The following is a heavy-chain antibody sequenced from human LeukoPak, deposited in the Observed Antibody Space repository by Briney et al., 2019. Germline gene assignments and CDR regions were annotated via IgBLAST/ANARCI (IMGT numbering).Heavy chain of an antibody. J-gene: IGHJ4*02. CDR1: GFTFSTYA. D-gene: IGHD5-18*01. V-gene: IGHV3-23*01. CDR3: AKVADPAMVLTGTFDC. CDR2: ISGSGDNT. Sequence: GGALRLSCAASGFTFSTYASNGVRQAPGKGLEWVSAISGSGDNTHNADSVKGRFTISRDNSKNTLYLQMNRLRAEDTAVYYCAKVADPAMVLTGTFDCWGQGTLVTVSS.